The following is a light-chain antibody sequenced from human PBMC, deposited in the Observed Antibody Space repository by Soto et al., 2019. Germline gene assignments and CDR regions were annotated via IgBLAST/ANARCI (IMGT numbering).Light chain of an antibody. V-gene: IGKV1-5*01. CDR1: QTISSW. CDR2: HAS. Sequence: DIQMTQSPSTLSVSVGDRVTITCRASQTISSWLAWYQQKPGTAPKLLIYHASTLGSGVPSRFSGSGSGTEFTLTISSMQPDDFATYYCQQYNSYSFGQGTKVDIK. J-gene: IGKJ1*01. CDR3: QQYNSYS.